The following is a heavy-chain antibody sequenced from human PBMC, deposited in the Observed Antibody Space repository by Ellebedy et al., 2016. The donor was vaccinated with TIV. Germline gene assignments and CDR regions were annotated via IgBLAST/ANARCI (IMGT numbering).Heavy chain of an antibody. J-gene: IGHJ6*02. D-gene: IGHD3/OR15-3a*01. Sequence: GESLKISCAASGFTFSNYWMHWVRQAPGKGLVWVSRIKSDGSGTTYADSVKGRFTISRDNAKNTMHLQMNSLRAEDTAVYYCARGTGSDQLRFGMDVWGQGTTVTVSS. CDR2: IKSDGSGT. CDR3: ARGTGSDQLRFGMDV. CDR1: GFTFSNYW. V-gene: IGHV3-74*01.